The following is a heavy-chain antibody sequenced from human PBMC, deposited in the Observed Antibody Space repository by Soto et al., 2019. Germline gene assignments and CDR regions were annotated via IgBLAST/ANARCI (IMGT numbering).Heavy chain of an antibody. CDR2: IWYDGSNK. Sequence: QVQLVESGGGVVQPGRSLRLSCAASGFTFSSYGMHWVRQAPGKGLEWVAVIWYDGSNKYYADSVKGRFTISRDNSKNTLYLQMNRLRAEDTAVYYCARSLATTVVTGARYYYYGMDVWGQGTTVTVSS. CDR1: GFTFSSYG. CDR3: ARSLATTVVTGARYYYYGMDV. D-gene: IGHD4-17*01. V-gene: IGHV3-33*01. J-gene: IGHJ6*02.